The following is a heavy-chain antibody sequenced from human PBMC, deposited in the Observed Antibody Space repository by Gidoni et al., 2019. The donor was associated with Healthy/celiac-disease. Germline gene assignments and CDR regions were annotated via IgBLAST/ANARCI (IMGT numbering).Heavy chain of an antibody. Sequence: QVQVVQSGAEVKKPGASVKVSCKASGYTFTSYGISWVRQAPGQGLEWMGWISAYNGNTNYAQKLQGRVTLTTDPYTSTAYMELRSLRSDDTAVYYCARDPFGELLSPPDYWGQGTLVTVSS. V-gene: IGHV1-18*01. CDR3: ARDPFGELLSPPDY. J-gene: IGHJ4*02. CDR2: ISAYNGNT. D-gene: IGHD3-10*01. CDR1: GYTFTSYG.